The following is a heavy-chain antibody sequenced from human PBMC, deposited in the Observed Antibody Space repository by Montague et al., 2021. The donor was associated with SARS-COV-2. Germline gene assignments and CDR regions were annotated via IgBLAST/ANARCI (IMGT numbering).Heavy chain of an antibody. CDR2: VSASGST. J-gene: IGHJ4*02. D-gene: IGHD6-13*01. CDR3: ARDVVAAPGTFDY. V-gene: IGHV4-4*07. CDR1: GDSISYSY. Sequence: SDTLSLTRTLSGDSISYSYWSWIRQPAGKGLEWIGRVSASGSTNYNPSLNSRVTMSVDTSKKQFSLRLSPVTAADTAVYYCARDVVAAPGTFDYWGQGTLVTVSS.